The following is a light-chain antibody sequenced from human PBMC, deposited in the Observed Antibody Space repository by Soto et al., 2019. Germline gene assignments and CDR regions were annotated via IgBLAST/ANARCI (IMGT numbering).Light chain of an antibody. V-gene: IGKV3-15*01. Sequence: ETVLTQYQGTLSLSPGERATLSFRSSQSVSSSSLSWYQQKPGQAPRLLIYAAFTRATGIPARFSGSGSGTEFTLTISSLQSEDFAVYYCQQYNNWPITFGQGTRLEIK. J-gene: IGKJ5*01. CDR1: QSVSSS. CDR2: AAF. CDR3: QQYNNWPIT.